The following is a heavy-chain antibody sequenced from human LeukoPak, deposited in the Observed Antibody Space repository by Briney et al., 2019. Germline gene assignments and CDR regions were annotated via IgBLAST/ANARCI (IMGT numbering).Heavy chain of an antibody. J-gene: IGHJ4*02. CDR2: INSSGGSGGST. Sequence: PGGSLRLSCAASGFTFSSYAMTWVRQAPGKGLGWVPTINSSGGSGGSTSYADSVKGRFTISRDNAKNSLYPQMNSLRAEDTAVYYCARDRGQQLVRRFDYWGQGTLVTVSS. CDR3: ARDRGQQLVRRFDY. CDR1: GFTFSSYA. D-gene: IGHD6-13*01. V-gene: IGHV3-23*01.